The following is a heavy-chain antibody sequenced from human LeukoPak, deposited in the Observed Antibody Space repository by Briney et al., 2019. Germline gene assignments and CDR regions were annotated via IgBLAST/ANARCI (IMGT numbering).Heavy chain of an antibody. CDR3: VQLEPPYLIDY. D-gene: IGHD1-1*01. V-gene: IGHV3-21*01. CDR1: GFTFSTYW. Sequence: GGSLRLSCAASGFTFSTYWMHWVRQAPGKGLEWVSSISSSSSYIYYADSVKGRFTISRDNAKNPLYLQMNSLRAGDTAVYYCVQLEPPYLIDYWGQGTLVTVSS. J-gene: IGHJ4*02. CDR2: ISSSSSYI.